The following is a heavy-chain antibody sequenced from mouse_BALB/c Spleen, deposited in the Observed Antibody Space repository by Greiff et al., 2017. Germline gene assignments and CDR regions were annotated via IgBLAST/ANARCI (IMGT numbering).Heavy chain of an antibody. CDR2: INPSSGYT. J-gene: IGHJ4*01. V-gene: IGHV1-4*02. CDR3: ARSGSMDY. CDR1: GYTFTSYT. Sequence: VKVVESAAELARPGASVKMSCKASGYTFTSYTMHWVKQRPGQGLEWIGYINPSSGYTEYNQKFKDKTTLTADKSSSTAYMQLSSLTSEDSAVYYCARSGSMDYWGQGTSVTVSS. D-gene: IGHD3-1*01.